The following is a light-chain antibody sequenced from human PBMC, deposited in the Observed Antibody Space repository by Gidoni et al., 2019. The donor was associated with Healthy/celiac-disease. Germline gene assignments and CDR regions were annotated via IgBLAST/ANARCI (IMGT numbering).Light chain of an antibody. J-gene: IGLJ2*01. CDR3: NSRDSSGNHLV. CDR2: GKN. Sequence: SSELTQDPAVSVAFGQTVRITCQGDSLRSYYASWYQQKPGQAPVLVIYGKNNRPSGIPDRVSGSSSGNTASLTITGAQAEDEADYYCNSRDSSGNHLVFGGGTKLTVL. V-gene: IGLV3-19*01. CDR1: SLRSYY.